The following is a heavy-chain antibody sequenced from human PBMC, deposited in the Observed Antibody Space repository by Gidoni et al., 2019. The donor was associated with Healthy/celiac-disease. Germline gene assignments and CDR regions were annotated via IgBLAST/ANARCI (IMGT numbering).Heavy chain of an antibody. CDR2: ISGSGGST. Sequence: EVQLLESGGGLVQPGGSLRLSCAASGFTFRSDAMSWVRQAPGKGLEWVSAISGSGGSTYYADSGKGRFTISRDNYKNTLYLQMNSLRAEDTAVYYCAKDYSFAVANNWFDPWGQGTLVTVSS. D-gene: IGHD6-19*01. CDR1: GFTFRSDA. CDR3: AKDYSFAVANNWFDP. V-gene: IGHV3-23*01. J-gene: IGHJ5*02.